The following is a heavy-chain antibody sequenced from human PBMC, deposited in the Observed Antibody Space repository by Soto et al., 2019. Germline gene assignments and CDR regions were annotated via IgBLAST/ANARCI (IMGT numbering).Heavy chain of an antibody. D-gene: IGHD6-25*01. J-gene: IGHJ3*02. CDR1: GFTFSTHA. CDR3: ARDSGPAGGGACDI. CDR2: VDVGGGST. V-gene: IGHV3-23*01. Sequence: EVQLLESGGGLVQPGGSLRLSCAASGFTFSTHAMIWVRQAPGKGLNWVSTVDVGGGSTYYTDSVKGRFTVSRDNSKIKVYLQLNTLRAEDTAIYFCARDSGPAGGGACDIWGQGTIVTVSS.